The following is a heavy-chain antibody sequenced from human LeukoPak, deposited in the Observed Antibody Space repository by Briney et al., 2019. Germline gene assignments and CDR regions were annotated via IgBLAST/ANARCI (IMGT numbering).Heavy chain of an antibody. CDR1: GFTFSNSW. CDR3: SDVSGSY. Sequence: GGSLRLSCTASGFTFSNSWMNWVRQAPGKGLEWVANIKDNGREQYYLDSVKGRFTISRDNAKNSLYLQMNSLRAEDTAVYYCSDVSGSYWGQGTLVTVSS. CDR2: IKDNGREQ. J-gene: IGHJ4*02. V-gene: IGHV3-7*02. D-gene: IGHD3-10*01.